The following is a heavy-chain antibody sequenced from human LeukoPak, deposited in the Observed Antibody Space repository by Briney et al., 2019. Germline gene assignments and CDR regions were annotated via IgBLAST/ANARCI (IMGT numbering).Heavy chain of an antibody. V-gene: IGHV1-24*01. CDR2: FDPEDGET. Sequence: GASVKVSCKVSGYTLTELSMHWVRQAPGKGLEWMGGFDPEDGETIYAQKFQGRVTMTEDTSTDTAYMELSSLRSEDTAVYYCATGYYGSGSYSENDYWGQGTLVTVFS. CDR3: ATGYYGSGSYSENDY. J-gene: IGHJ4*02. D-gene: IGHD3-10*01. CDR1: GYTLTELS.